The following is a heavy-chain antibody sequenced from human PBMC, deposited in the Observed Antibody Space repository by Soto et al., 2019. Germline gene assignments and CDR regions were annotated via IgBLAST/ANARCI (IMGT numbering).Heavy chain of an antibody. CDR1: GFTFSSYG. D-gene: IGHD3-16*01. CDR2: ISYDGSDK. J-gene: IGHJ4*02. Sequence: QVQLVESGGGVVQPGRSLRVSCAASGFTFSSYGMNWVRQAPGKGLEWVGIISYDGSDKYYADSVKGRFTISRDNSKNTLYLQMNSLRGEDTAVYYCAKNPESYAWGLEGYCDYWGQGTQVTVSS. CDR3: AKNPESYAWGLEGYCDY. V-gene: IGHV3-30*18.